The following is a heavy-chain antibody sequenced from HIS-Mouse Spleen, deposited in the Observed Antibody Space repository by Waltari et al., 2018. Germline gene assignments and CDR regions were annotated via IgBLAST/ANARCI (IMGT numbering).Heavy chain of an antibody. J-gene: IGHJ5*02. CDR1: GFTFSSYW. Sequence: EVQLVESGGGLVQPGGSLRLACAASGFTFSSYWMSRVRKAPGKGVEWVANIKQDGSEKYYVDSVKGRFTISRDNAKNSLYLQMNSLRAEDTAVYYCARERRGPGWFDPWGQGTLVTVSS. CDR2: IKQDGSEK. D-gene: IGHD5-12*01. V-gene: IGHV3-7*01. CDR3: ARERRGPGWFDP.